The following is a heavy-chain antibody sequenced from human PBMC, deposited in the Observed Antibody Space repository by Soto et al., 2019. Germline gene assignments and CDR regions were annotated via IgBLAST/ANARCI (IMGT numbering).Heavy chain of an antibody. CDR2: IYWDDDE. V-gene: IGHV2-5*02. Sequence: QITLKESGPTFVRPAQTLTLTYTFSGFSLTYLDMGVAWVRQSPGKAMEWLAFIYWDDDERYNPSLKHRLAISKDTSKNQVVLTLTNMGPLDTATYFCAHAGDYDLVSFDHWGPGTLGTVSS. D-gene: IGHD4-17*01. CDR1: GFSLTYLDMG. J-gene: IGHJ4*02. CDR3: AHAGDYDLVSFDH.